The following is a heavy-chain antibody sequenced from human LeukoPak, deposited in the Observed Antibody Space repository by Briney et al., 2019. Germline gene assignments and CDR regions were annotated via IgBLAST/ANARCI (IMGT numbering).Heavy chain of an antibody. CDR2: INPNSGAT. Sequence: ASVKVSCKASGYTFTGYYMHRLRQAPGQGLEWLGWINPNSGATNYAQNFQGRVTMTRDTSISTAYMELTRLRSDDTAVYFCARDGYCSGGTCPDLDYWGQGTLVTVSS. J-gene: IGHJ4*02. D-gene: IGHD2-15*01. CDR3: ARDGYCSGGTCPDLDY. CDR1: GYTFTGYY. V-gene: IGHV1-2*02.